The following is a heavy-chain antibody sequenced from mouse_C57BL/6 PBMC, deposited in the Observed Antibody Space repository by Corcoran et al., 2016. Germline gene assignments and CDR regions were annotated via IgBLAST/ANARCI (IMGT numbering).Heavy chain of an antibody. CDR1: GYTFTTYG. J-gene: IGHJ3*01. Sequence: QIQLVQSGPELKKPGETVKISCKASGYTFTTYGMSWVKQAPGKGLKWMGWINTYSGVPTYADDFKGRFAFSLETSASTAYLQINNLKNEDTATYCCARNRNVGNYEGFAYWGQGTLVTVSA. D-gene: IGHD2-1*01. CDR3: ARNRNVGNYEGFAY. CDR2: INTYSGVP. V-gene: IGHV9-3*01.